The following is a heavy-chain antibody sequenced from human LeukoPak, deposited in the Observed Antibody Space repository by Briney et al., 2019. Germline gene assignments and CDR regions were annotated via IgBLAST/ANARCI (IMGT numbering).Heavy chain of an antibody. CDR3: ARTVGGIKEFDS. CDR1: GGSISSGDFY. V-gene: IGHV4-61*02. CDR2: IHTSGSA. J-gene: IGHJ4*02. D-gene: IGHD3-16*01. Sequence: PSETLSLTCAVSGGSISSGDFYWNWIRQPAGKTLEWIGRIHTSGSAHYNPSLKNRVTISLDTSKKQFYLSLYSVTAADTAVYFCARTVGGIKEFDSWGQGTLVTVSS.